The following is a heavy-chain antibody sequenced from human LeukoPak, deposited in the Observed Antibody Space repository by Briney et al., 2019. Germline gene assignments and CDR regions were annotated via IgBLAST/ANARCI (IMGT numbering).Heavy chain of an antibody. J-gene: IGHJ5*02. CDR1: GGSISSYY. D-gene: IGHD6-19*01. V-gene: IGHV4-4*07. CDR3: ARESIAVAGSNWFDP. Sequence: SETLSLTCTVSGGSISSYYWSWIRQPAGKGLEWIGRIYTSGSTNYNPSLKSRVTMSVDTSKNQFSLKLSSVTAGDTAVYYCARESIAVAGSNWFDPWGQGTLVTVSS. CDR2: IYTSGST.